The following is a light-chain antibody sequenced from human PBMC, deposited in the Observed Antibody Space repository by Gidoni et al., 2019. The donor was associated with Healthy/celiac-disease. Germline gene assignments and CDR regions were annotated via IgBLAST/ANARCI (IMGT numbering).Light chain of an antibody. CDR1: QSVSSSY. CDR3: QQYGSSPLYT. J-gene: IGKJ2*01. CDR2: GAS. V-gene: IGKV3-20*01. Sequence: DIVLTQSPGTLSLSPGERATLPCRTSQSVSSSYLAWYQQKPGQAPRLLIYGASSRATGITDRFSGSGSGTDFTLTISRLEPEDFAVYYCQQYGSSPLYTFGQGTKLEIK.